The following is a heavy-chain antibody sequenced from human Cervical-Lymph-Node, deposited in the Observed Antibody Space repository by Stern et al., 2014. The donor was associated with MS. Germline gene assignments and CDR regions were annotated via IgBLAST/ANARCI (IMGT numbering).Heavy chain of an antibody. D-gene: IGHD6-13*01. CDR3: ARGPKYSSSWVPYY. J-gene: IGHJ4*02. CDR1: GGTFSSYA. CDR2: IIPIFGTA. Sequence: QVQLMQSGAEVKKPGSSVKVSCKASGGTFSSYAISWVRQAPGQGLEWMGGIIPIFGTANYAQKFQGRVTITADESTSTAYMELSSLRSEDTAVYYCARGPKYSSSWVPYYWGQGTLVTVSS. V-gene: IGHV1-69*01.